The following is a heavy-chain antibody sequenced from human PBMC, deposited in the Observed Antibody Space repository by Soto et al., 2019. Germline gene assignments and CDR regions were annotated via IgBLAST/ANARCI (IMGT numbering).Heavy chain of an antibody. Sequence: GESLKISCDGSGYSFIVYWIGLVLQMPGKGLEWMGIIYPYDSDTRYSPPFQYGHVTTSADKSITTALLEWSSLAASDTAKYYFLVRQRQPWVNFWGQGTQVTVSS. V-gene: IGHV5-51*01. CDR1: GYSFIVYW. CDR2: IYPYDSDT. CDR3: LVRQRQPWVNF. J-gene: IGHJ4*02. D-gene: IGHD5-18*01.